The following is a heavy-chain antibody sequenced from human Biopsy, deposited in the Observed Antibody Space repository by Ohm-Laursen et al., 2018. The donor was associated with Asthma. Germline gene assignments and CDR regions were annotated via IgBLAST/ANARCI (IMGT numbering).Heavy chain of an antibody. CDR3: ASDFPKDYVRCNFQF. J-gene: IGHJ4*02. CDR1: GYSLTDLS. Sequence: ASVEVSCKISGYSLTDLSMHWVRQASGQGLEWMGGHDHEEGGTVNARRFQGRVTMTEDTSTDTAYMELSSLSSDDTAVYYCASDFPKDYVRCNFQFWGQGTLVTVSS. CDR2: HDHEEGGT. D-gene: IGHD4-17*01. V-gene: IGHV1-24*01.